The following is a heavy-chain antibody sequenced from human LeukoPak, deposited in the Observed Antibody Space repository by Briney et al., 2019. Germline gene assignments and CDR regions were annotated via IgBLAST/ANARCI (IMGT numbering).Heavy chain of an antibody. CDR2: INPNSGGT. CDR1: GYTFTGYY. V-gene: IGHV1-2*02. Sequence: ASVKVSCKASGYTFTGYYMHWVRQAPGQGLEWMGWINPNSGGTNYAQKFQGRVTMTRDTSISTAYMELSSLRSEDTAVYYCARQTCTSTSCFARWFDPWGQGTLVTVSS. D-gene: IGHD2-2*01. J-gene: IGHJ5*02. CDR3: ARQTCTSTSCFARWFDP.